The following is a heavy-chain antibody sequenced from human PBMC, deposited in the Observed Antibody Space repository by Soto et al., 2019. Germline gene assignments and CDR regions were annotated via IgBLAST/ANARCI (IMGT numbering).Heavy chain of an antibody. CDR1: GGSASSSSYY. J-gene: IGHJ5*02. D-gene: IGHD6-13*01. CDR3: ARGGSSWYNWFDP. V-gene: IGHV4-39*01. CDR2: IYYIGSA. Sequence: SETLSLTCTVSGGSASSSSYYWDWIRQPPGKGLEWIGSIYYIGSAFYNPSLKTRVTISVDTSKNQFSLKLSSVTAADTAVYYCARGGSSWYNWFDPWGQGTLVTVSS.